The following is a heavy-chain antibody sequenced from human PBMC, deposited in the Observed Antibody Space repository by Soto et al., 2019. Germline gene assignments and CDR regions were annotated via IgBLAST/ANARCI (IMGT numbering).Heavy chain of an antibody. Sequence: QVQLVESGGGVVQPGRSLRLSCAASGFTFSSYGMHWVRQAPGKGLEWVAVIWYDGSNKYYADSVKGRFTISRDNSKNPLYLQMNSLRAEDTAVYYCARDKGPSGGWSPLGYWGQGTLVTVSS. J-gene: IGHJ4*02. D-gene: IGHD6-19*01. V-gene: IGHV3-33*01. CDR1: GFTFSSYG. CDR3: ARDKGPSGGWSPLGY. CDR2: IWYDGSNK.